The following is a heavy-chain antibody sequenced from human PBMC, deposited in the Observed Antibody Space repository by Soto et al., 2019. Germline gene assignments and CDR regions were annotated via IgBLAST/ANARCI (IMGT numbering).Heavy chain of an antibody. D-gene: IGHD2-15*01. CDR3: ARDGDLRYCSGGSCLGVFDY. CDR2: ISAYNGNT. Sequence: QVQLVQSGAEVKKPGSSVKVSCKASGYTFTSYGISWVRQAPGQGLEWMGWISAYNGNTNYAQKRQGRSTMTTDTSTSTAYMELRSLRSDDTAVYYCARDGDLRYCSGGSCLGVFDYWGQGTLVSVSS. CDR1: GYTFTSYG. J-gene: IGHJ4*02. V-gene: IGHV1-18*01.